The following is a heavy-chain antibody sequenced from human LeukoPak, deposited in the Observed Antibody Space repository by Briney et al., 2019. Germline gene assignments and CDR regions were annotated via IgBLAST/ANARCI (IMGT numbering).Heavy chain of an antibody. D-gene: IGHD6-13*01. CDR3: ARGKRGYSSSWYDY. CDR2: INHSGST. CDR1: GGSISSGGYY. Sequence: PSQTLSLTCTVSGGSISSGGYYWSWIRQPPGKGLEWIGEINHSGSTNYNPSLKSRVTISVDTSKNQFSLKLSSVTAADTAVYYCARGKRGYSSSWYDYWGQGTLVTVSS. J-gene: IGHJ4*02. V-gene: IGHV4-30-2*01.